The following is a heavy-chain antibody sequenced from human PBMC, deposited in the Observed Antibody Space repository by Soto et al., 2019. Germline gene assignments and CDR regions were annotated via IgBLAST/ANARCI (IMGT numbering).Heavy chain of an antibody. V-gene: IGHV1-69*01. CDR1: GYIFTSYD. CDR3: VYGDSYYFDY. D-gene: IGHD4-17*01. J-gene: IGHJ4*02. Sequence: QVQLVQSGAEVKKPGASVKVSCKASGYIFTSYDINWVRQAPGQGLEWMGGIIPIFGTANYAQKFQGRVTITADESTSTAYMELSSLRSEDTAVYYCVYGDSYYFDYWGQGTLVTVSS. CDR2: IIPIFGTA.